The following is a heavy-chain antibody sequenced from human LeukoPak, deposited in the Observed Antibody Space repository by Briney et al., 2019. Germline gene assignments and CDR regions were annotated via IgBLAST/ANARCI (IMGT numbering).Heavy chain of an antibody. CDR3: ARVRGVRGVNTYNWFDP. CDR1: GYTFTSYD. Sequence: SVKVSCKASGYTFTSYDINWVRQATGQGLEWMGWMNPNSGNTGYAQKFQGRVTMTRNTSISTAYMKLSSLRSEDTAVYYCARVRGVRGVNTYNWFDPWGQGTLVTVSS. CDR2: MNPNSGNT. V-gene: IGHV1-8*01. J-gene: IGHJ5*02. D-gene: IGHD3-10*01.